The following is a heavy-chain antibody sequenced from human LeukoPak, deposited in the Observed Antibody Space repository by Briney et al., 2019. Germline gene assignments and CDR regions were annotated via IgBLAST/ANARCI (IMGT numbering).Heavy chain of an antibody. D-gene: IGHD3-10*01. CDR2: IYSGGST. CDR3: ASALWFEGAFDI. CDR1: GFTVSSNY. J-gene: IGHJ3*02. V-gene: IGHV3-66*01. Sequence: GGSLRLSCAASGFTVSSNYMSWVRQAPGKGLEWVSVIYSGGSTYYSDSVKGRFTISRDNSKNTLYLQMNSLRAEDTAVYYCASALWFEGAFDIWGQGTMVTVSS.